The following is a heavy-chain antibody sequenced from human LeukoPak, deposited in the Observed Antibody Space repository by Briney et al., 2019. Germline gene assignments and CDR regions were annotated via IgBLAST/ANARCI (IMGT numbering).Heavy chain of an antibody. D-gene: IGHD6-19*01. Sequence: GEPLKISCKGSGYSFTSYWIGWVRQLPGKDLEWMGITYPGDSEARYSPSFRAQVTISADKSIISAYLQWSSLKASDTAMYYCARCKAVAGTINAFDFWGQGTMVTVSS. V-gene: IGHV5-51*01. CDR3: ARCKAVAGTINAFDF. CDR2: TYPGDSEA. CDR1: GYSFTSYW. J-gene: IGHJ3*01.